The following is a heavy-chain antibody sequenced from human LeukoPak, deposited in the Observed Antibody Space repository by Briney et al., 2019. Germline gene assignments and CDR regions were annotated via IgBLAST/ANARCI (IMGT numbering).Heavy chain of an antibody. V-gene: IGHV3-21*01. D-gene: IGHD4-11*01. CDR1: GFTLSTYT. Sequence: GGSLRLSCAASGFTLSTYTVNWVRQSPGKGLEWVSTIGKSGDLHYADSVKGRFSAKNSLYLQMNSLRAEDTAVYYCVRDAPYSHFDYWGQGTLVTVSS. J-gene: IGHJ4*02. CDR3: VRDAPYSHFDY. CDR2: IGKSGDL.